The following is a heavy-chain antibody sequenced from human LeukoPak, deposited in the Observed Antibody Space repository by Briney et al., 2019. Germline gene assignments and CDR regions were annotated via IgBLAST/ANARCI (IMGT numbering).Heavy chain of an antibody. V-gene: IGHV4-4*07. J-gene: IGHJ3*02. D-gene: IGHD3-22*01. CDR2: IYTSGSN. CDR1: GGSISSYY. CDR3: ARARYYYDSSGYYFVAFDI. Sequence: SETLSLTCTVSGGSISSYYWSWIRQPAGKGLEWIGRIYTSGSNNYNPSLKSRVTMSVDTSKNQFSLKLSSVTAADTAVYYCARARYYYDSSGYYFVAFDIWGQGTMVTVSS.